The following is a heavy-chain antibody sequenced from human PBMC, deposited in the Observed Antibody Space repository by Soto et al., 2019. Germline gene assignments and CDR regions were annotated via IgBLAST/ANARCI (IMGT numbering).Heavy chain of an antibody. J-gene: IGHJ4*02. CDR3: AIPSMVRGVLAYLDY. CDR1: GYTFTSYY. Sequence: ALVKVSCKASGYTFTSYYMHWVRQAPGQGLEWMGIINPSGGSTSYAQKFQGRVTMTRDTSTSTVYMELSSLRSEDTAVYYCAIPSMVRGVLAYLDYWGQGTLVTVSS. CDR2: INPSGGST. D-gene: IGHD3-10*01. V-gene: IGHV1-46*01.